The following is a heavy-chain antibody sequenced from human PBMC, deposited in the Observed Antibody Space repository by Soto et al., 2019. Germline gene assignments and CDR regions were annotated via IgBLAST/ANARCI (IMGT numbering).Heavy chain of an antibody. D-gene: IGHD6-13*01. CDR3: ARVVAAAGRYYYYGMDV. Sequence: SVKVSCKASGGTFSSYAISWVRQAPGQGLEWMGGIIPIFGTANYAQKFQGRVTITADESTSTAYMELSSLRSEDTAVYYCARVVAAAGRYYYYGMDVWGQGTTVTVSS. CDR2: IIPIFGTA. CDR1: GGTFSSYA. V-gene: IGHV1-69*13. J-gene: IGHJ6*02.